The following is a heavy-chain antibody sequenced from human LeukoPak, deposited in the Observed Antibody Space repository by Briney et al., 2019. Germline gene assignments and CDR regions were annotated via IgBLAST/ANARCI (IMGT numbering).Heavy chain of an antibody. D-gene: IGHD3-22*01. Sequence: PSETLSLTCTISSGSISSSSYYWGWIRQPPGKWLEWIADIYYSGSTYYNPSLKSRVSISVDTSNNHFSLRLSSVTAADTALYYCARRRYYDSTGYLDWGQGTLVTVSS. CDR1: SGSISSSSYY. CDR3: ARRRYYDSTGYLD. CDR2: IYYSGST. V-gene: IGHV4-39*02. J-gene: IGHJ1*01.